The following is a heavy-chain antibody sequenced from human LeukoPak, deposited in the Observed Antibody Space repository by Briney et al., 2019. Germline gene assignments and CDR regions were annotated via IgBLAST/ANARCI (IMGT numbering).Heavy chain of an antibody. J-gene: IGHJ4*02. V-gene: IGHV3-7*03. CDR1: GLTFNNYW. Sequence: PGGSLRLSCAASGLTFNNYWLSWLRQAPGKGLEWVANIRHDGSEKYYVDSVKGRFTISRDNSKNSLYLQMNSLRADDTSLYYCAKDMAAYYYASGNIDYWGQGTLVTVSS. CDR2: IRHDGSEK. CDR3: AKDMAAYYYASGNIDY. D-gene: IGHD3-10*01.